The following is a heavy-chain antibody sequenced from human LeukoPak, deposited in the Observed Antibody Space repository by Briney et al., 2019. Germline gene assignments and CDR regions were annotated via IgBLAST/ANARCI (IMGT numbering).Heavy chain of an antibody. CDR1: GFTFDDYA. D-gene: IGHD4-17*01. Sequence: GRSLRLSCAASGFTFDDYAMHWVRQAPGKGLEWVSGISWNSGSIGYADSVKGRFTISRDNAKNSLYLQMNSLRAEDTALYYCAKDTRYYGGYFDLWGRGTLVTVSS. CDR3: AKDTRYYGGYFDL. J-gene: IGHJ2*01. V-gene: IGHV3-9*01. CDR2: ISWNSGSI.